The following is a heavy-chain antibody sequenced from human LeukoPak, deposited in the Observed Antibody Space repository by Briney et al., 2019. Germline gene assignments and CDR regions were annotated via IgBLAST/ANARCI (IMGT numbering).Heavy chain of an antibody. D-gene: IGHD3-16*01. CDR3: ARDLGADRGDY. J-gene: IGHJ4*02. Sequence: GGSLRLSCAASGFTFSSYSMNWVRQAPGKGLVWVSRINTDGSSTSYADSVKGRFTISRDNAKNTLYLQMNSLRAEDTAVYYCARDLGADRGDYWGQGTLVTVSS. CDR1: GFTFSSYS. CDR2: INTDGSST. V-gene: IGHV3-74*01.